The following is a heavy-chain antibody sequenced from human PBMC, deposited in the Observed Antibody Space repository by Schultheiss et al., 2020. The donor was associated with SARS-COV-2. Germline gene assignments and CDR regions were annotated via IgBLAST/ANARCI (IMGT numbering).Heavy chain of an antibody. CDR2: ISSSSSYI. Sequence: GGSLRLSCAASGFTFSSYSMNWVRQAPGKGLEWVSSISSSSSYIYYADSVKGRFTISRDNSKNTLYLQMNSLRAEDTAVYYCAKDGEYSGSYWGQGTLVTVSS. J-gene: IGHJ4*02. CDR1: GFTFSSYS. V-gene: IGHV3-21*04. CDR3: AKDGEYSGSY. D-gene: IGHD1-26*01.